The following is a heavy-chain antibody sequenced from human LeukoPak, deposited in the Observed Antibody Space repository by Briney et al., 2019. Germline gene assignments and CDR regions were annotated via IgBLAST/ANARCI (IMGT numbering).Heavy chain of an antibody. Sequence: SETLSLTCAVYGGSFSGYYWGWNGQPPGKGLEWIGEINHSGSTNYNPSLKSRVTISVDTSKNQFSLKLSSVTAADTAVYYCARGGYSDIVATTGVSSHYYFDYWGQGTLVTVSS. CDR3: ARGGYSDIVATTGVSSHYYFDY. CDR1: GGSFSGYY. V-gene: IGHV4-34*01. J-gene: IGHJ4*02. CDR2: INHSGST. D-gene: IGHD5-12*01.